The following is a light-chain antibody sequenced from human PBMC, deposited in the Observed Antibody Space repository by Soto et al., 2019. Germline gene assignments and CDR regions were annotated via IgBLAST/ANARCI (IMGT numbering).Light chain of an antibody. CDR1: SSDVGGYDY. Sequence: QSALTQPASVSGSPGQSITISCTGTSSDVGGYDYVSWYQQHPGKAPKLIIYEVSNRPSGISNRFSGSKSGNTASLTISGLQAEDEADYFCSSYSISTAYLFGTGTKLTVL. CDR3: SSYSISTAYL. J-gene: IGLJ1*01. V-gene: IGLV2-14*01. CDR2: EVS.